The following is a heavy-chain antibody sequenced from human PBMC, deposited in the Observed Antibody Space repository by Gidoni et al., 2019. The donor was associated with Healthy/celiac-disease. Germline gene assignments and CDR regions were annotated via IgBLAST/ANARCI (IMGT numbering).Heavy chain of an antibody. J-gene: IGHJ6*02. D-gene: IGHD2-15*01. V-gene: IGHV3-21*01. CDR1: GFTFSSYS. Sequence: EGQLVESEGGLVKPGGSVRLSCAASGFTFSSYSMNWGRQSAGKGLEWVSSISSSSSYIYYADSVKCRFTISSDHAKNSLYLQMNSLTAEDTAVYYCARVTTGGYYYGMDVWGQGTTVTVSS. CDR3: ARVTTGGYYYGMDV. CDR2: ISSSSSYI.